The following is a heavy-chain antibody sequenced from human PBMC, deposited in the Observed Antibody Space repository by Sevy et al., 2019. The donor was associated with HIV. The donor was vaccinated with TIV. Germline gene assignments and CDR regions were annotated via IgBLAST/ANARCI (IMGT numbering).Heavy chain of an antibody. V-gene: IGHV3-9*01. Sequence: GGSLRLSCAASGFTFDDYAMHWVRQAPGKGLEWVSGISWNSGSIGYADSVKGRFTISRDNAKNSLYLQMNSLRAEDTALYYCAKDMIEAAAVTPRDYYYYGMDVWGQGTTVTVSS. J-gene: IGHJ6*02. CDR1: GFTFDDYA. D-gene: IGHD6-13*01. CDR3: AKDMIEAAAVTPRDYYYYGMDV. CDR2: ISWNSGSI.